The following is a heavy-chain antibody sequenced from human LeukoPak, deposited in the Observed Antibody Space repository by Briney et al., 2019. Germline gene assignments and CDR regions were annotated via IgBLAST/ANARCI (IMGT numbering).Heavy chain of an antibody. V-gene: IGHV3-11*01. CDR1: GFTFSDYY. CDR2: ISSSGSTI. D-gene: IGHD1-26*01. J-gene: IGHJ2*01. Sequence: PGGSLRLPCAASGFTFSDYYMSWIRQAPGKGLEWVSYISSSGSTIYYADSVKGRFTISRDNAKNSLYLQMNSLRAEDTAVYYCAGVGSGSYSDPPYWYFDLWGRGTLVTVSS. CDR3: AGVGSGSYSDPPYWYFDL.